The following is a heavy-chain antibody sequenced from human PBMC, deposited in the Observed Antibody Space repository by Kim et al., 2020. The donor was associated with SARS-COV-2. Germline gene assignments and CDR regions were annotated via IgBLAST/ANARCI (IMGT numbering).Heavy chain of an antibody. CDR2: ISSSSSTI. V-gene: IGHV3-48*04. D-gene: IGHD3-9*01. Sequence: GGSLRLSCAASGFTFSSYSMNWVRQAPGKGLEWVAYISSSSSTIYYADSVKGRFTISRDNDKNSLYLQMNSLRAEDTAVYYCARDLYFDWLPPYYGMDVWGQGTTVTVSS. CDR3: ARDLYFDWLPPYYGMDV. CDR1: GFTFSSYS. J-gene: IGHJ6*02.